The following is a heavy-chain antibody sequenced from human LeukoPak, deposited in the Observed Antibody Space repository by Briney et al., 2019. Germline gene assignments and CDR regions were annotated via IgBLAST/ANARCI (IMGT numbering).Heavy chain of an antibody. D-gene: IGHD6-6*01. CDR2: ISDTGKT. V-gene: IGHV4-59*12. Sequence: PSETLSLTCSVSGASLSSYYWDWLRQSPGKGLEWIGYISDTGKTDSNPSLKSRVTISVDTSKNQFSLKLSSVTAADTAVYYCARVGYSSSSQADYWGQGTLVTVSS. J-gene: IGHJ4*02. CDR3: ARVGYSSSSQADY. CDR1: GASLSSYY.